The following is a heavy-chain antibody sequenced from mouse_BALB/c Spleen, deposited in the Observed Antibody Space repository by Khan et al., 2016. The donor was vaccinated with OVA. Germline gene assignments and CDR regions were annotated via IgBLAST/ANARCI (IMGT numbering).Heavy chain of an antibody. CDR1: RFPISSYG. V-gene: IGHV5-6-3*01. J-gene: IGHJ2*01. Sequence: EVELVESGGGIVQPGGSLKRSCAASRFPISSYGMSSVRQTPNKRLALVSTLASNVCSTDYPDSVKRRVTIAGDNAKNALYLQMRSLKSEDTARYYCARSAIWGQGTTLTVAS. CDR2: LASNVCST. CDR3: ARSAI. D-gene: IGHD2-12*01.